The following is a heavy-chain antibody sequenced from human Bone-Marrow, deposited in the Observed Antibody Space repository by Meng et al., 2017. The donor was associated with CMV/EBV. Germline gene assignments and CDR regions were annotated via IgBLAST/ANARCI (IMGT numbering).Heavy chain of an antibody. Sequence: ASVKVSCKASGYTFTSYGISWVRQAPGQGLEWMGWISAYNGNTNYAQKLQGRVTMTTDTSTSTAYMELRSLRSDDTAVYYCAREFGMRYQLLFSCYYYGMDVWGQGTTVTVSS. D-gene: IGHD2-2*01. CDR1: GYTFTSYG. CDR3: AREFGMRYQLLFSCYYYGMDV. J-gene: IGHJ6*02. CDR2: ISAYNGNT. V-gene: IGHV1-18*01.